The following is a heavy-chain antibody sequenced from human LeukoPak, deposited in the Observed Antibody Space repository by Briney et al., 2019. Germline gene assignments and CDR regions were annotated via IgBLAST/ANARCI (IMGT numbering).Heavy chain of an antibody. CDR1: GYTFTSYG. Sequence: GASVKVSCKASGYTFTSYGISWVRQAPGQGLEWMGWISAYNGNTNYAQKLQGRVTMTTDTSTSTACMELRSLRSDDTAVYYCARDPGYDWLMIRFDPWGQGTLVTVSS. CDR2: ISAYNGNT. CDR3: ARDPGYDWLMIRFDP. D-gene: IGHD5-12*01. J-gene: IGHJ5*02. V-gene: IGHV1-18*01.